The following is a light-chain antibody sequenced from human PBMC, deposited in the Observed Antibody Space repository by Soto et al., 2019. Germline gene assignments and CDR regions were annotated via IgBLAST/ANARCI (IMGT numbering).Light chain of an antibody. V-gene: IGKV3-11*01. CDR1: QSVSNY. J-gene: IGKJ4*01. CDR3: QQRSSWPLLT. CDR2: DAS. Sequence: EIVLTQSPAILSLSPGERATLSWRASQSVSNYLAWFQQKPGQAPRLLIYDASNRATGIPARFSGSGSGTDFTLTISSQEPEDFAVYYCQQRSSWPLLTFGGGTKVEI.